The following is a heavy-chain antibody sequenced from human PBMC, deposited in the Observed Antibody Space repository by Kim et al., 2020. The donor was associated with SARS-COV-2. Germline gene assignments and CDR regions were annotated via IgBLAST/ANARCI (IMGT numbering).Heavy chain of an antibody. Sequence: GGSLRLSCAATGFTFRNYAMSWVRQAPGKGLEWVSTFRGSGGRTYYADSVKGRFTISRDYSKNTLYLQMNSLRAEDTAVYYCAKDLKYYASGMLAFDIWGQGTLVTVSS. CDR1: GFTFRNYA. J-gene: IGHJ3*02. CDR3: AKDLKYYASGMLAFDI. V-gene: IGHV3-23*01. CDR2: FRGSGGRT. D-gene: IGHD3-10*01.